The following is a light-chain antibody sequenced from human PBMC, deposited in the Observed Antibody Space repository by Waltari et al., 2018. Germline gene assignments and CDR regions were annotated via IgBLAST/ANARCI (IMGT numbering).Light chain of an antibody. CDR1: QSINNN. J-gene: IGKJ4*01. V-gene: IGKV3-15*01. Sequence: EMFMTPSPAALSVSPGERATLCCRASQSINNNLARNQHKPGQAPRLLIYGVSTMATGVPTRVSGCGSETEFTLSSSSLESEAFAVYHGQQYNTWPVTFGGVTKVEIK. CDR2: GVS. CDR3: QQYNTWPVT.